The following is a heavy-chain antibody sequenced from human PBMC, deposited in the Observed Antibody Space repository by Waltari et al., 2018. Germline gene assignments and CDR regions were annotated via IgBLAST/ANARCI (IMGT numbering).Heavy chain of an antibody. CDR2: IYHSGST. D-gene: IGHD3-22*01. Sequence: QVQLQESGPGLVKPSETLSLTCAVSGYSISSGYYWGWIRHPPGKGLAWIGSIYHSGSTYYNPSLKSRVTISVDTSKNQFSLKLSSVTAADTAVYYCAREHRNYYDSSGYYDYWGQGTLVTVSS. CDR1: GYSISSGYY. CDR3: AREHRNYYDSSGYYDY. V-gene: IGHV4-38-2*01. J-gene: IGHJ4*02.